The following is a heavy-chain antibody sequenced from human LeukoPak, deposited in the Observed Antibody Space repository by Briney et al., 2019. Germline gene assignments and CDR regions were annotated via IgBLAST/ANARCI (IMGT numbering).Heavy chain of an antibody. CDR2: INHSGST. Sequence: SETLSLTCAVYGGSFSGYYWSWIRQPPGKGLEWIREINHSGSTNYNPSLKSRVTISVDTSKNQFSLKLSSVTAADTAVYYCARGTAGDYYDSSGSKSYYFDYWGQGTLVTVSS. V-gene: IGHV4-34*01. CDR1: GGSFSGYY. D-gene: IGHD3-22*01. J-gene: IGHJ4*02. CDR3: ARGTAGDYYDSSGSKSYYFDY.